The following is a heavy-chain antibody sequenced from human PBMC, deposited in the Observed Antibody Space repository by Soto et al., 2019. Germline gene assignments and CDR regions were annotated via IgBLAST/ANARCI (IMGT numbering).Heavy chain of an antibody. CDR1: GFIFRNYA. CDR2: ISGTGGST. D-gene: IGHD6-13*01. CDR3: EKAAPGQEFYC. Sequence: EVQLLESGGGLVQPGGSLRLSCAGSGFIFRNYAMSWVRQAPGKGLEWVSTISGTGGSTYYADSVKGRFTIFRDNSKSSLSLQISSLRADDTAVYYCEKAAPGQEFYCWGQGTLVTVSS. J-gene: IGHJ4*02. V-gene: IGHV3-23*01.